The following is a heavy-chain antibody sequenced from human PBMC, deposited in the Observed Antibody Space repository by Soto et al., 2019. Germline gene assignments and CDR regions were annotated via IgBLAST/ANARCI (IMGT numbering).Heavy chain of an antibody. CDR3: ARGNIVVVPALVYYGMDV. V-gene: IGHV3-48*03. CDR2: ISSSGSTI. D-gene: IGHD2-2*01. CDR1: GFTFSSYE. J-gene: IGHJ6*02. Sequence: PGGSLRLSCAASGFTFSSYEMNWARQAPGKGLEWVSYISSSGSTIYYADSVKGRFTISRDNAKNSLYLQMNSLRAEDTAVYYCARGNIVVVPALVYYGMDVWGQGTTVTVSS.